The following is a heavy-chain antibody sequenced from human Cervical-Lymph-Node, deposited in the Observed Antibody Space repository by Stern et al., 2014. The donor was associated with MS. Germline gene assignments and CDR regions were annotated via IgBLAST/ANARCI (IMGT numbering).Heavy chain of an antibody. V-gene: IGHV1-69*01. J-gene: IGHJ5*02. CDR3: ALSSETSDRWYSLGYDL. Sequence: QAQLEQSGAEVTKPGSSAKVSCKASGGTFSKFPSSWVRQAPGQGLEWMGGIFPVFGTPTYAQEFRGRVTITADVSTSTVYMELSSLRSDDTAVYYCALSSETSDRWYSLGYDLWGQGTLVTVSS. D-gene: IGHD6-13*01. CDR2: IFPVFGTP. CDR1: GGTFSKFP.